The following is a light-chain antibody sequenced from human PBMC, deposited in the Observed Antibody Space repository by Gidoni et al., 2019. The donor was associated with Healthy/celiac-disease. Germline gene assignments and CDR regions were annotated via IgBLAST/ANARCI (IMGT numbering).Light chain of an antibody. V-gene: IGLV3-21*04. CDR3: QVWDSSSDDVV. CDR2: YDS. J-gene: IGLJ2*01. Sequence: SYVLTRPPSVSVAPGKTARITCGGNNIGSKSVHWYQQKPGQAPVLVIYYDSDRPSGIPERFSGSNSGNTATLTISRVEAGDEADYYCQVWDSSSDDVVFGGGTKLTVL. CDR1: NIGSKS.